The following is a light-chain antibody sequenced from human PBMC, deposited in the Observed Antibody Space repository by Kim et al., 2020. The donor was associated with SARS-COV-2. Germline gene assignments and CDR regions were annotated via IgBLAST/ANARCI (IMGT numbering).Light chain of an antibody. V-gene: IGKV1-9*01. J-gene: IGKJ2*01. CDR2: AAS. Sequence: ASVGDSVTIPCRASQGISSYLAWYQQKPGKAPKLLIYAASTLQSGVPSRFSGSGSGTEFTLTISSLQPEDFSTYYCQQLNSYPRGTFGQGTKLEIK. CDR3: QQLNSYPRGT. CDR1: QGISSY.